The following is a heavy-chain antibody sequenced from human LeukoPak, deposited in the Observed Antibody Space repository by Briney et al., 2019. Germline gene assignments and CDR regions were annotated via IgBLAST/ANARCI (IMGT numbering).Heavy chain of an antibody. CDR2: IYYSGST. CDR1: GGSISSYY. J-gene: IGHJ2*01. D-gene: IGHD3-22*01. V-gene: IGHV4-59*01. CDR3: ARDLRSGYYDSSGYDWYFDL. Sequence: PSETLSLTCTVSGGSISSYYWSWIRQPPGKGLEWIGYIYYSGSTNYNPSLKSRVTISVDTSKNQFSLKLSSVTAADTAVYCCARDLRSGYYDSSGYDWYFDLWGRGTLVTVSS.